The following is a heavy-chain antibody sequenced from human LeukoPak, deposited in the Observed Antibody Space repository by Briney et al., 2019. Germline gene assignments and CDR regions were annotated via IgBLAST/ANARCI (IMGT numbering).Heavy chain of an antibody. CDR1: GGTFSSSYA. Sequence: PLASVKVSCKASGGTFSSSYAITWVRQAPGQGLEWMGGIIPMFGTAKNAQKFQGRVTITADASTNTAYMELSSLRSEDTAVYYRASGNLRHLNDFWSGVHYYMDVWGTGTTVTVSS. V-gene: IGHV1-69*13. D-gene: IGHD3-3*01. J-gene: IGHJ6*03. CDR2: IIPMFGTA. CDR3: ASGNLRHLNDFWSGVHYYMDV.